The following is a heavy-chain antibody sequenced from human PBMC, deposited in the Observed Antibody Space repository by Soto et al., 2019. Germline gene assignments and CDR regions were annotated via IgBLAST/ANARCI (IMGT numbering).Heavy chain of an antibody. CDR2: IYTSGST. CDR3: ARDLKFGQADY. V-gene: IGHV4-4*07. Sequence: SETLSLTCTVSGGSISSYYWTWIRQPSGKGLEWIGRIYTSGSTNYNPSLKSRVTMSVDTSKNQFSLKLSSVTAADTTVYYCARDLKFGQADYWGQGSQVTVSS. D-gene: IGHD3-10*01. J-gene: IGHJ4*02. CDR1: GGSISSYY.